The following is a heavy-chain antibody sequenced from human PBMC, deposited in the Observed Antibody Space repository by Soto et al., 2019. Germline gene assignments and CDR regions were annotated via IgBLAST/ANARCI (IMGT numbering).Heavy chain of an antibody. V-gene: IGHV1-18*04. CDR1: GYTFSTYG. D-gene: IGHD2-21*02. CDR3: ARDVDVLTAPPGDY. J-gene: IGHJ4*02. Sequence: GASVKVSCKASGYTFSTYGISCVRQAPGQGLEWLGWISGFNGDTNYAQKFQGRVSMTTDTSTTTVYLEVRSLNSDDSAMYYCARDVDVLTAPPGDYWGQGTLVTVS. CDR2: ISGFNGDT.